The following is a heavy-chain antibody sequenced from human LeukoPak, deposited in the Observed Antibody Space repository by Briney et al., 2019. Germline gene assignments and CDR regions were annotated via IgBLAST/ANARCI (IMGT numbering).Heavy chain of an antibody. Sequence: SGTLSLTCAVSGGSIRNNNWWSWVRQPPGKGLEWIGEINHSGSTNYNPSLKSRVTISVDTSKNQFSLKLSSVTAADTAVYYCARLPITMIVVVPHAFDIWGQGTMVTVSS. CDR3: ARLPITMIVVVPHAFDI. D-gene: IGHD3-22*01. V-gene: IGHV4-4*02. CDR1: GGSIRNNNW. CDR2: INHSGST. J-gene: IGHJ3*02.